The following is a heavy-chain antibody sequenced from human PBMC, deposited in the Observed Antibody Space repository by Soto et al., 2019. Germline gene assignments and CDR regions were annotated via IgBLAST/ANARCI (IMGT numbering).Heavy chain of an antibody. D-gene: IGHD6-13*01. CDR1: GGTFSSYA. CDR2: ISAYNGNT. Sequence: QVQLVQSGAEVKKPGSSVKVSCKASGGTFSSYAISWVRQAPGQGLEWMGWISAYNGNTNYAQKLQGRVTMTTDTSTSTAYMELRSLRSDDTAVYYCARDSSAAAGTITYNWFDPWGQGTLVTVSS. J-gene: IGHJ5*02. V-gene: IGHV1-18*01. CDR3: ARDSSAAAGTITYNWFDP.